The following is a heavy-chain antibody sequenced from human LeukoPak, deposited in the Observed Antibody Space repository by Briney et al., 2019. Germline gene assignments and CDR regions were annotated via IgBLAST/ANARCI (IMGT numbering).Heavy chain of an antibody. CDR2: MYYSGST. CDR3: ARGVAGYGPYDY. J-gene: IGHJ4*02. D-gene: IGHD5-12*01. CDR1: GGSMSTYY. V-gene: IGHV4-59*01. Sequence: SETLSLTCTVSGGSMSTYYWSWIRQPPGKGLEWIGYMYYSGSTNYNPSLKSRVTISLDTPKNQFSLRLNSVTAADTAVYYCARGVAGYGPYDYWGQGTLVTVSS.